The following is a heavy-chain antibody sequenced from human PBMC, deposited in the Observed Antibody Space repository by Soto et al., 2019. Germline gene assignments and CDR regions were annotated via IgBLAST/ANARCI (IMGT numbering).Heavy chain of an antibody. D-gene: IGHD3-3*01. CDR1: GFTFSSYA. CDR2: ISGSGGST. Sequence: EVQLLESGGGLVQPGGSLRLSCAASGFTFSSYAMSWVRQAPGKGLEWGSAISGSGGSTYYADSVKGRFTISRDNSKNSLDLQMNSLRAEDTAVYYCAKVGGEPTSPYYDFGGGYYFVDYWGQGTLVTVSS. J-gene: IGHJ4*02. CDR3: AKVGGEPTSPYYDFGGGYYFVDY. V-gene: IGHV3-23*01.